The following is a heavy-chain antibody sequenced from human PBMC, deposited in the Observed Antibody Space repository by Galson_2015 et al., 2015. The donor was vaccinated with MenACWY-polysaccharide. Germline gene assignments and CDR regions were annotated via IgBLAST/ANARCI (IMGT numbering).Heavy chain of an antibody. J-gene: IGHJ6*02. CDR3: ARQLGGMDV. Sequence: SVKASCKASGYTFTNYYMHWVRQAPGQGLEWMGIINPTGGSTSYAQKFQGRVTMTRDTSASTVYMELSSLRSEDTAVYYCARQLGGMDVWGQGTTVTVS. CDR2: INPTGGST. D-gene: IGHD3-10*01. CDR1: GYTFTNYY. V-gene: IGHV1-46*01.